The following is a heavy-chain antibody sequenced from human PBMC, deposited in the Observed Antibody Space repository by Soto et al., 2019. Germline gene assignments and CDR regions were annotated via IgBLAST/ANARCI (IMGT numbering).Heavy chain of an antibody. J-gene: IGHJ4*02. D-gene: IGHD3-9*01. V-gene: IGHV4-39*01. CDR3: ARGLRYFDWFSNCYFDY. Sequence: QLQLQESGPGLVKPSETLSLTCTVSGGSISSSSYYWGWIRQPPGKGLAWIGSIYYSGSTYYNPSLKSRVTISVDTSKIQFSLKLSSVTAADTAVYYCARGLRYFDWFSNCYFDYWGQGTLVTVSS. CDR2: IYYSGST. CDR1: GGSISSSSYY.